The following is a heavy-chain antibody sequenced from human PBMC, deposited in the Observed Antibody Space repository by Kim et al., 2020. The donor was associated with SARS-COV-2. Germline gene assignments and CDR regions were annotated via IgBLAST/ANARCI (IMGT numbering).Heavy chain of an antibody. V-gene: IGHV1-18*01. D-gene: IGHD4-17*01. J-gene: IGHJ4*02. CDR3: ARGAYGDVSFDY. Sequence: NYGQKVQGRVTMTTDTSTNTAYMELWSLRSDDTAMYYCARGAYGDVSFDYWGQGTLVTVSS.